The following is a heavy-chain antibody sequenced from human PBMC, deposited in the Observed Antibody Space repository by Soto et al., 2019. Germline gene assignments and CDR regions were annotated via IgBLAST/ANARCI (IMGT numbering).Heavy chain of an antibody. D-gene: IGHD1-26*01. CDR1: GFTFSSYE. V-gene: IGHV3-48*03. CDR3: ARASSVGPFDY. CDR2: ISSSGSTI. J-gene: IGHJ4*02. Sequence: PVGSLRLSCAASGFTFSSYEMNWVRQAPGKGLEWVSYISSSGSTIHYADSVKGRFTISRDNAKNSLYLQMNSLRAEDTAFYYCARASSVGPFDYWGQGTLVTVSS.